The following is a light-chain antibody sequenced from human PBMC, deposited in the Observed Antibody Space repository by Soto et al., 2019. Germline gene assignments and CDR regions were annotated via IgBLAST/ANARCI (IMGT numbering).Light chain of an antibody. V-gene: IGLV2-14*01. J-gene: IGLJ2*01. CDR3: SSYTTSSTLVV. CDR2: DVS. CDR1: SSDVGSYNY. Sequence: QSVLTQPASVSGSPGQSITISCTGTSSDVGSYNYVSWYQQYPGKAPKLMIYDVSNRPSGVSYRFSGSKSGNTASLTISGLQAEDEADYYCSSYTTSSTLVVFGGGTKLTVL.